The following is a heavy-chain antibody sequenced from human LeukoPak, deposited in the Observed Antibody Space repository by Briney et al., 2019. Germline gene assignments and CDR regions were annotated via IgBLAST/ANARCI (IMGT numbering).Heavy chain of an antibody. CDR3: ARSIVEDTAMDYYYYGMDV. J-gene: IGHJ6*01. D-gene: IGHD5-18*01. Sequence: GGSLRLSCAASGFTFSSYAMHWVRQAPGKGLEWVAVISYDGSNKYYADSVKGRFTISRDNSKNTLYLQMNSLRAEDTAVYYCARSIVEDTAMDYYYYGMDVWGKGPRSPSPQ. CDR2: ISYDGSNK. V-gene: IGHV3-30*04. CDR1: GFTFSSYA.